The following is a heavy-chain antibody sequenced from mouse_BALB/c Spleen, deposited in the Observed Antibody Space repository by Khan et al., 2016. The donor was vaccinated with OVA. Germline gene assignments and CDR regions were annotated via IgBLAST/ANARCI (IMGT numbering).Heavy chain of an antibody. V-gene: IGHV5-17*02. CDR1: GFTFSNFG. D-gene: IGHD1-1*02. Sequence: EVELVESGGGLVQPGGSRKLSCAASGFTFSNFGMHWVCQAPEKGLEWVAYISSGSNTIHYADTVKGRFTISRDNPKNTLFLQMTSLRSEDTAMYYCVREDYGHWYFDVWGAGTTVTVSS. J-gene: IGHJ1*01. CDR3: VREDYGHWYFDV. CDR2: ISSGSNTI.